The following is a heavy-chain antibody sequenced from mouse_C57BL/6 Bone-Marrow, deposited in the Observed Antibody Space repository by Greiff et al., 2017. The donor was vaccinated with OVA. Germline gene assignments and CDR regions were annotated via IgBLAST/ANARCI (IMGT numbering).Heavy chain of an antibody. CDR3: VRRRGSYGNYWYFDV. J-gene: IGHJ1*03. CDR1: GFSFNTYA. V-gene: IGHV10-1*01. CDR2: IRSKSNNYAT. Sequence: EVQLVESGGGLVQPKGSLKLSCAASGFSFNTYAMNWVRQAPGKGLEWVARIRSKSNNYATYYADSVKDRFTISRDDSESMLYLQMNNLKTEDTAMYYCVRRRGSYGNYWYFDVWGTGTTVTVSS. D-gene: IGHD2-1*01.